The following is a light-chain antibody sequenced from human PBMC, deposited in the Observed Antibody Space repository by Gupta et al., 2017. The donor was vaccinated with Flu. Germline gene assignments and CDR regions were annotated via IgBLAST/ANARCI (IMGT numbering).Light chain of an antibody. CDR3: MQALQTPYT. CDR1: QSLLHSNGYNY. V-gene: IGKV2-28*01. CDR2: LGS. J-gene: IGKJ2*01. Sequence: VTPGEPAFISCRSGQSLLHSNGYNYLDWYLQKPGQSPQVLIYLGSNRASGVPDRFSGSGSGTDFTLKISRVEAEDVGVYYCMQALQTPYTFGQGTKLEIK.